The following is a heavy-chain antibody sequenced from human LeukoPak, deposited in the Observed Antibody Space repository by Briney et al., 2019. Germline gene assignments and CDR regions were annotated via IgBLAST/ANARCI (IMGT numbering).Heavy chain of an antibody. J-gene: IGHJ5*02. CDR1: GYTFTSYD. CDR3: ARGHCSRGSCYSRWFDP. V-gene: IGHV1-8*01. D-gene: IGHD2-15*01. CDR2: MNPNSGNT. Sequence: ASVKVSCKASGYTFTSYDINWVRQATGQGLEWMGRMNPNSGNTGYAQKFQGRVTMTRNTSISTAYMELSSLRSEDTAVYYCARGHCSRGSCYSRWFDPWGQGTLVTVSS.